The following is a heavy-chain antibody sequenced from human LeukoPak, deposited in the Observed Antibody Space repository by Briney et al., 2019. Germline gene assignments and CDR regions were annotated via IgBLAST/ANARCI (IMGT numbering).Heavy chain of an antibody. D-gene: IGHD5-24*01. J-gene: IGHJ4*02. Sequence: DWISYIGTRGTTVYYADSVKGRFTISRDNAKNSLSPQMNNLKVDDTAIYYCARGEMANFDSWGQGTLVTVSS. V-gene: IGHV3-11*01. CDR2: IGTRGTTV. CDR3: ARGEMANFDS.